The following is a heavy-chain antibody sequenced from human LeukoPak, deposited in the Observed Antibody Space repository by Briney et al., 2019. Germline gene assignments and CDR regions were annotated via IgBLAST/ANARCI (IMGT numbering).Heavy chain of an antibody. Sequence: ASVKVSCKASGYTFTSYGISWVRQAPGQGLEWMGWISAYNGNTNYAQKLQGRVTMTTDTSTSTAYMELRSLRSDDTAVYYCARRYSSSWYHWFDPWGQGTLATVSS. J-gene: IGHJ5*02. D-gene: IGHD6-13*01. V-gene: IGHV1-18*01. CDR2: ISAYNGNT. CDR3: ARRYSSSWYHWFDP. CDR1: GYTFTSYG.